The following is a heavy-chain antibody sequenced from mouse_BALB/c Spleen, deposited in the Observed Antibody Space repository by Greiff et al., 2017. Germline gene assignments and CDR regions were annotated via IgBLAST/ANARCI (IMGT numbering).Heavy chain of an antibody. CDR3: ARSSLPRNYFDY. Sequence: EVKLVESGGVLVKPGGSLKLSCAASGFTFSSYAMSWVRQSPEKRLEWVAEISSGGSYTYYPDTVTGRFTISRDNAKNTLYLEMSSLRSEDTAMYYCARSSLPRNYFDYWGQGTTLTVSS. J-gene: IGHJ2*01. V-gene: IGHV5-9-4*01. CDR2: ISSGGSYT. D-gene: IGHD1-2*01. CDR1: GFTFSSYA.